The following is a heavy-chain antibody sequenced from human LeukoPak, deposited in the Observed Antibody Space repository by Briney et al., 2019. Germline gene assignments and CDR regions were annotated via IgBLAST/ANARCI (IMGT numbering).Heavy chain of an antibody. V-gene: IGHV1-8*01. J-gene: IGHJ3*02. CDR2: MNPNSGNT. Sequence: ASVKVSCKASGYTFTSYDINWVRQATGQGLGWMGWMNPNSGNTGYAQKFQGRVTMTRNTSISTAYMELSSLRSEDTAVYYCARGVFYSSGWYRDAFDIWGQGTMVTVS. CDR1: GYTFTSYD. CDR3: ARGVFYSSGWYRDAFDI. D-gene: IGHD6-19*01.